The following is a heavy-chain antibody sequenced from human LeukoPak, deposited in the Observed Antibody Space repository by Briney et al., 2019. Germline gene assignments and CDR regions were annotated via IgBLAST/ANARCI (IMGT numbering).Heavy chain of an antibody. CDR2: INHSGST. Sequence: SETLSLTCAVYGEYFSTYYYSWIRQPPWKGLEWIGGINHSGSTNYNPSLKSRLTISVDMSKKQFFLRLSSVTAADTAMYYCARPGLAYCGGDCYSSDGYYFDYWGQGTLVTVSS. D-gene: IGHD2-21*01. CDR1: GEYFSTYY. V-gene: IGHV4-34*01. J-gene: IGHJ4*02. CDR3: ARPGLAYCGGDCYSSDGYYFDY.